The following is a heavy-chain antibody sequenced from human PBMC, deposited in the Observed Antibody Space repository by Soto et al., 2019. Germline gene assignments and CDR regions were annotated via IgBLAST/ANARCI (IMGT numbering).Heavy chain of an antibody. J-gene: IGHJ4*02. Sequence: PSETLSLTCTVSGGSISSYYWSWIRQPPGKGLEWIGSIYYSGSTNYNPSLKSRVTISVDTSKNRFSLKLSSVTAAETAVYYCARALRSYPSPFDYWGQGTLVTVSS. CDR3: ARALRSYPSPFDY. CDR1: GGSISSYY. D-gene: IGHD1-26*01. V-gene: IGHV4-59*01. CDR2: IYYSGST.